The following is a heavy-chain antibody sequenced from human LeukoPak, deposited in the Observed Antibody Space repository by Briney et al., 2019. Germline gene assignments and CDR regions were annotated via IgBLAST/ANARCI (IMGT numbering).Heavy chain of an antibody. J-gene: IGHJ6*03. Sequence: TSETLSLTCAVSGYSTRSDYYWAWIRQPPGKGLEWIGNIYHSGSTYYNPSLNSRVTISVDTSKNQFSLRLSSVTAADTAVFYCARVMGYYYYMDVWGTGTTVTVSS. CDR2: IYHSGST. V-gene: IGHV4-38-2*01. D-gene: IGHD3-16*01. CDR1: GYSTRSDYY. CDR3: ARVMGYYYYMDV.